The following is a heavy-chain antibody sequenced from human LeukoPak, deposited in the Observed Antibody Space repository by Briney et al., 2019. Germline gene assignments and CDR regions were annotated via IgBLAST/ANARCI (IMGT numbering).Heavy chain of an antibody. Sequence: PGGSLRLSCAASGFTFSSYEMNWVRQAPGKGLEWVSYISSSGSTIYYADSVKGRFTISRDNAKNSLYLQMNSLRAEDTAVYYCANYYGSGSWSLVWGQGTLVTVSS. J-gene: IGHJ4*02. CDR3: ANYYGSGSWSLV. CDR2: ISSSGSTI. V-gene: IGHV3-48*03. D-gene: IGHD3-10*01. CDR1: GFTFSSYE.